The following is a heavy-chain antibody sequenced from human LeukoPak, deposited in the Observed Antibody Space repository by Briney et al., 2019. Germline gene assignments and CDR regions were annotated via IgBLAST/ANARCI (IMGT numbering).Heavy chain of an antibody. V-gene: IGHV3-74*01. CDR1: GFTFSSYW. D-gene: IGHD2-15*01. J-gene: IGHJ4*02. CDR3: AKGPQVAEFDY. Sequence: GGSLRLSCAASGFTFSSYWMHWVRQAPGKGLVWVSRIHSDGRSTDYADSVKGRFTISRDNAKNTLNLQMNSLRAEDTAVYYCAKGPQVAEFDYWGQGTLVTVSS. CDR2: IHSDGRST.